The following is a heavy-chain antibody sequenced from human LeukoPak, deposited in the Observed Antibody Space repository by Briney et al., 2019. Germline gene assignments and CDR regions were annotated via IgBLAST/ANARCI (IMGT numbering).Heavy chain of an antibody. CDR2: VYYSGST. Sequence: SETLSLTCTVSGGSISRYYWRWIRPPPGKGLAWIGYVYYSGSTNYNPSLKSRVTISVDTSKNQFSLKLSSVTAADTAVYYCAGVRGYIYYFDYWGQGTLVTVSS. D-gene: IGHD5-18*01. V-gene: IGHV4-59*01. CDR1: GGSISRYY. CDR3: AGVRGYIYYFDY. J-gene: IGHJ4*02.